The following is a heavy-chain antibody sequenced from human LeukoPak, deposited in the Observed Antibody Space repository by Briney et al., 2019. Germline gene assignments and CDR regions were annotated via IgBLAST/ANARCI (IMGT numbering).Heavy chain of an antibody. Sequence: GGSLRLSCAASGFTFSSYGMHWVRQAPGKGLEWLAVIWYDGSNEFYADSVKGRFTISRDNSRNTLYLQMNSLRAEDTAVYYCARDGCSGGSCLLYWGQGTLVTVSS. J-gene: IGHJ4*02. CDR2: IWYDGSNE. V-gene: IGHV3-33*01. D-gene: IGHD2-15*01. CDR3: ARDGCSGGSCLLY. CDR1: GFTFSSYG.